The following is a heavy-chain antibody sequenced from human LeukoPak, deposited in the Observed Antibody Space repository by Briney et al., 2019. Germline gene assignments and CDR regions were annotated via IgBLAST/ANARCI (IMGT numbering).Heavy chain of an antibody. V-gene: IGHV3-21*05. CDR3: ARDHNWAFDS. CDR1: GFTFSDYS. CDR2: IGLASGFV. J-gene: IGHJ4*02. D-gene: IGHD1-20*01. Sequence: GGSLRLSCAASGFTFSDYSMNWVRRAPGRGLEWISYIGLASGFVSYADSVKGRFGISSDTARNSVYLQMSSLRAEDTAVYYCARDHNWAFDSWGQGTLVTVSS.